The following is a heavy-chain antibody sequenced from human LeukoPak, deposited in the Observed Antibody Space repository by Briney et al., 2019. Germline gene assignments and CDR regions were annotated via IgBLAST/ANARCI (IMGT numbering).Heavy chain of an antibody. CDR1: GFTFSDYY. Sequence: PGGSLRLSCAASGFTFSDYYMSWIRQAPGKGLEWVSYISSSGSTIYYADSVKGRFTISRDNAKNSLYLQMNSLRAEDTAVYYCARVRIAAAGNAEYFQHWGQGTLVTVSS. CDR3: ARVRIAAAGNAEYFQH. D-gene: IGHD6-13*01. V-gene: IGHV3-11*01. CDR2: ISSSGSTI. J-gene: IGHJ1*01.